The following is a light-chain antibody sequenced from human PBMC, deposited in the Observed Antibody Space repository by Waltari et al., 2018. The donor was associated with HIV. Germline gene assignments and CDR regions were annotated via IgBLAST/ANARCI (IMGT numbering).Light chain of an antibody. CDR1: SAHSIYA. J-gene: IGLJ2*01. CDR2: LNSDGSH. CDR3: QTWGAGIVV. V-gene: IGLV4-69*01. Sequence: QLVLTQSPSASASLGASVKLTCTLSSAHSIYAIAWHQQQPEQGPRYLLKLNSDGSHRKGDGIPDRFSGADSGAERYLTISNVQSEDEGTYYCQTWGAGIVVFGGGTRLSVL.